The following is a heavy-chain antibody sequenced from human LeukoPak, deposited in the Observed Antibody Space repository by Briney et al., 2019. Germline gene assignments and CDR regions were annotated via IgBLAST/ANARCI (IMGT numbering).Heavy chain of an antibody. J-gene: IGHJ4*01. CDR2: ISGSGDTT. CDR1: GFTFSNYA. D-gene: IGHD2-2*01. V-gene: IGHV3-23*01. Sequence: GGSLRLSCAASGFTFSNYAMNWVRQPPGKGLEWVSVISGSGDTTSYADSVKGRFTISRDNSKNTLYLQMNSLRAEDTAVYYCAKHWTTRYCSSTSCPTDYWGHGKLVTASS. CDR3: AKHWTTRYCSSTSCPTDY.